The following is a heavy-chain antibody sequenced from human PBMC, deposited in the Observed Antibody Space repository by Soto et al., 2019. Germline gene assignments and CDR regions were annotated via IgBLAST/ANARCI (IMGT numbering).Heavy chain of an antibody. D-gene: IGHD6-6*01. Sequence: QVQLVQSGAEVKKPGSSVKVSCAASGGSLNNYAVSWVRRTPGQGFEWLGEIIPAFGTPNYAQKFQDRVTITEDELTNTVVMDLSSLRSEDTAEYYCARAGLRRGALDYWGQGSLVTVSS. CDR1: GGSLNNYA. CDR2: IIPAFGTP. V-gene: IGHV1-69*01. J-gene: IGHJ4*02. CDR3: ARAGLRRGALDY.